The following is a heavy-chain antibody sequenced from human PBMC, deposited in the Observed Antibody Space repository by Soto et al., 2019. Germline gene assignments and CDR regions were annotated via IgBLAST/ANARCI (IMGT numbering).Heavy chain of an antibody. D-gene: IGHD2-8*01. CDR3: VNGGFNPPRRNYYYYGMDV. CDR2: IYYSGST. CDR1: GVSISSSSYY. Sequence: QLQLQESGPGLVKPSETLSLTCTASGVSISSSSYYWGWIRQPPGKALEWIGSIYYSGSTYYNPSIKCGVTISVGTSKYQFTLKLSSVTAADTAVYYCVNGGFNPPRRNYYYYGMDVWGQGTTVTVSS. J-gene: IGHJ6*02. V-gene: IGHV4-39*01.